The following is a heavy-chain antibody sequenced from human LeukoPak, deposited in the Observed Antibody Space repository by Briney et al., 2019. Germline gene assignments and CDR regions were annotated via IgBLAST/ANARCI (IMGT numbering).Heavy chain of an antibody. CDR2: IYYSGST. CDR3: AREDYYYYYMDV. J-gene: IGHJ6*03. CDR1: GGSTSSTRYY. V-gene: IGHV4-39*07. Sequence: YPSETLSLTCTVPGGSTSSTRYYWGWIRQPPGKGLEWIGSIYYSGSTYYNPSLKSRVTMSVDTSKNQFSLKLSSVTAADTAVYYCAREDYYYYYMDVWGKGTTVTISS.